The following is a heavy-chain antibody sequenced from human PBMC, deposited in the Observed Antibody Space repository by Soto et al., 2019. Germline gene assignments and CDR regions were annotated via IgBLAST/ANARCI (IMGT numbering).Heavy chain of an antibody. D-gene: IGHD3-16*01. CDR1: VRSISSNY. V-gene: IGHV4-59*01. J-gene: IGHJ4*02. Sequence: PSETLSLTCSDSVRSISSNYRSWIRQSPDKGLEWLGYVFYGGTDYNPSLGGRVSMSVETSKSQFSLKLTSVTVADTAVYYCASYRGALYFESWGPGILVTGSS. CDR2: VFYGGT. CDR3: ASYRGALYFES.